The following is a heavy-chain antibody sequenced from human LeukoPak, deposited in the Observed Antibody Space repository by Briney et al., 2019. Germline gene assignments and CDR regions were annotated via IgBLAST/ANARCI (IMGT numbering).Heavy chain of an antibody. D-gene: IGHD6-19*01. V-gene: IGHV3-30-3*01. CDR3: ARGDSGWYLIDY. J-gene: IGHJ4*02. CDR1: GFTFSSYA. Sequence: GGSLRLSCAASGFTFSSYAMHWVRQAPGKGLEWVAVISYDGSNKYYADSVKGRFTISRDNSKNTLYLQMNSLRAEDTAVYYCARGDSGWYLIDYWGQGTLVTVSS. CDR2: ISYDGSNK.